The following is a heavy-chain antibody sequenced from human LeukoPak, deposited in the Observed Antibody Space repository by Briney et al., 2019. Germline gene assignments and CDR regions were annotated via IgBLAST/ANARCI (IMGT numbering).Heavy chain of an antibody. CDR1: GFSFSNYG. V-gene: IGHV3-23*01. CDR3: ARARVGSYYDFDY. D-gene: IGHD1-26*01. CDR2: ITGNGATT. J-gene: IGHJ4*02. Sequence: GGSLRLSCAASGFSFSNYGMNWVRQAPGKGLEWVSGITGNGATTYYADSVKGRFTISRDNSRNTVYLQMNSLRAEDTAVYYCARARVGSYYDFDYWGQGTLVTVSS.